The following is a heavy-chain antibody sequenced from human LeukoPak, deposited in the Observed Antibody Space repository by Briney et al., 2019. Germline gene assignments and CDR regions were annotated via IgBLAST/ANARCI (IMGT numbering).Heavy chain of an antibody. V-gene: IGHV3-7*01. CDR2: IKQDGSKK. CDR3: VREGYYESGSSPTFYFDY. CDR1: GFPFSSYW. D-gene: IGHD3-10*01. Sequence: GGSLRLSCVASGFPFSSYWMTWVRQAPGKGLEWVANIKQDGSKKSYVDSVKGRFTISRDSSSKTVFLQMNSLRTEDTAVYYCVREGYYESGSSPTFYFDYWGQGTLVTVSS. J-gene: IGHJ4*02.